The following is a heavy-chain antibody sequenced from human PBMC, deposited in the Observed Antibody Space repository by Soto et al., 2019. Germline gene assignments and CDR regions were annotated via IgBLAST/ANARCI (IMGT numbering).Heavy chain of an antibody. CDR2: IYGGGNGP. CDR1: GFTFSDFA. Sequence: EVQVLESGGGLVQPGGSLRLSCAATGFTFSDFAMSWVRQAQGKGLEWVSRIYGGGNGPHYADSVKGRVTSSRDNSKNTLYLQMNSLRAEDTGVYYCAKMEGMAPWAYSFDYWGQGTLVTVSS. V-gene: IGHV3-23*01. D-gene: IGHD3-10*01. CDR3: AKMEGMAPWAYSFDY. J-gene: IGHJ4*02.